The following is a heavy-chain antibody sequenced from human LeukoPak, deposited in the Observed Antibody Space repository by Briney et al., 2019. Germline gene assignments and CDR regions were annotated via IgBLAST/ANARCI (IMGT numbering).Heavy chain of an antibody. Sequence: GGSLRLSCAASGFTFSSYAMSWVRQAPGKGLEWVAFIRYDGSNKYYADSVKGRFTISRDNSKNTLYLQMNSLRAEDTAVYYCAKVNIVATTSSFDYWGQGTLVTVSS. V-gene: IGHV3-30*02. CDR1: GFTFSSYA. D-gene: IGHD5-12*01. CDR3: AKVNIVATTSSFDY. J-gene: IGHJ4*02. CDR2: IRYDGSNK.